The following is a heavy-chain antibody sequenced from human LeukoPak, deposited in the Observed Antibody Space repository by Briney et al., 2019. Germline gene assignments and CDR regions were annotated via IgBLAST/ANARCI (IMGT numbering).Heavy chain of an antibody. Sequence: PGGSLRLSCAASGFTFSSYSMNWVRQAPGKGLEWVSSISSSSSYIYYADSVKGRFTISRDNAKNSLYLQMNSLRAEDTAVYYCARMGDSGYEDYNAEYFQHWGQGTLVTVSS. V-gene: IGHV3-21*01. CDR3: ARMGDSGYEDYNAEYFQH. J-gene: IGHJ1*01. CDR1: GFTFSSYS. D-gene: IGHD5-12*01. CDR2: ISSSSSYI.